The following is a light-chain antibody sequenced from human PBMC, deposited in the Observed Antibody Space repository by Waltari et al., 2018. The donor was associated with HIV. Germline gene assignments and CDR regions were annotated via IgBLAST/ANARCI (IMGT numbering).Light chain of an antibody. CDR2: EVN. CDR1: SSDIGGYHL. CDR3: CSYAGSTTFVE. V-gene: IGLV2-23*02. J-gene: IGLJ3*02. Sequence: QSALTQPASVSGSPGQSITISCPGTSSDIGGYHLVSWSQPHPDTDPKLIIYEVNVRPSGVSGRFSGSKSGNTASLTSSGLQAGDEADYYCCSYAGSTTFVEFGGGTKLTVL.